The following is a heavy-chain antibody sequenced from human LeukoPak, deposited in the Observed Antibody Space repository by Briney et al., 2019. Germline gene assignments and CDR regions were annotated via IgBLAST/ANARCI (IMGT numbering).Heavy chain of an antibody. V-gene: IGHV3-30-3*01. Sequence: GRSLRLSCAASGFTFSSYAMHWVRQAPGKGLEWVAVISYDGSNKYYADSVKGRFTISRDNAKSSLYLQMNSLRAEDTAVYYCPRPAYTAAYDLWGQGTMVSVSS. J-gene: IGHJ3*01. CDR3: PRPAYTAAYDL. CDR1: GFTFSSYA. D-gene: IGHD3-16*01. CDR2: ISYDGSNK.